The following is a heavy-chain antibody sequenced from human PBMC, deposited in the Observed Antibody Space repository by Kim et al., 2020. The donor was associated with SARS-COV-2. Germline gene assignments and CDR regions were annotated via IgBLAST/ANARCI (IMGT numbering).Heavy chain of an antibody. D-gene: IGHD6-19*01. V-gene: IGHV4-39*01. CDR1: GGSISSSGYY. Sequence: SETLSLTCTVSGGSISSSGYYWGWIRQPPGKGLEWIATISYSGNTYSDPSLKKRVAMSVDTSKNHFSLKLTSVTAADTAVYFCARHMGVAVTPWGQGTLVTVSS. J-gene: IGHJ5*02. CDR2: ISYSGNT. CDR3: ARHMGVAVTP.